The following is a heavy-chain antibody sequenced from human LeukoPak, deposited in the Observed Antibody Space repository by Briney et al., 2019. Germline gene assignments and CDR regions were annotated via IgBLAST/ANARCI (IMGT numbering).Heavy chain of an antibody. D-gene: IGHD4-23*01. CDR1: GYTFTSYY. V-gene: IGHV1-46*01. Sequence: ASVTVSCKASGYTFTSYYMHWVRQAPGQGLEWMGIINPSGGSTSYAKKFQGRVTMTRDMSTSTVYMELSSLRSEDTAVYYCARDLYGGNSVFDYWGQGTLVTVSS. CDR2: INPSGGST. CDR3: ARDLYGGNSVFDY. J-gene: IGHJ4*02.